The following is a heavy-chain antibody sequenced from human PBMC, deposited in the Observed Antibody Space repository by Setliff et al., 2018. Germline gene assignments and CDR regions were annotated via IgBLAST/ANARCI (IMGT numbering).Heavy chain of an antibody. V-gene: IGHV4-38-2*01. D-gene: IGHD6-6*01. CDR2: IYHSGST. CDR1: GYSISSGYY. CDR3: ARHVLGYSSSYNWFDP. Sequence: LSLTCAVSGYSISSGYYWGWIRQPPGKGLEWIGSIYHSGSTYYNPSLKSRVTISVDTSKNQFSLKLSSVTAADTAVYYCARHVLGYSSSYNWFDPWGQGTLVTVSS. J-gene: IGHJ5*02.